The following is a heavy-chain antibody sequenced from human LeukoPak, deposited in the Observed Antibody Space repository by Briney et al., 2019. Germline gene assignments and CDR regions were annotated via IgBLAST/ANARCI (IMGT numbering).Heavy chain of an antibody. CDR2: INPSGGST. D-gene: IGHD3-22*01. Sequence: ASVKVFCKASGYTFTSYYMHWVRQAPGQGLEWMGIINPSGGSTSYAQKFQGRVTMTRDTSTSTVYMELSSLRSEDTAVYYCARVSGPVYYYDSSGYSPFDYWGQGTLVTVSS. J-gene: IGHJ4*02. CDR3: ARVSGPVYYYDSSGYSPFDY. CDR1: GYTFTSYY. V-gene: IGHV1-46*01.